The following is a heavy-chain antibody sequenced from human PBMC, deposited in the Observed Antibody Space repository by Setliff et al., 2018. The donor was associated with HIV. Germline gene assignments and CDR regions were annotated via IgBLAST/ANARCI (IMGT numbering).Heavy chain of an antibody. J-gene: IGHJ4*02. Sequence: SETLSLTCSVSGYSITNGYYWGWFRQSPGKGLEWIATIYQTGSNYYNPSLQHRVTLLLYMSKNQFSLKLSSVTAADTAVYYCARQAWHSGRNGYFVDYWGQGTLVTVSS. CDR3: ARQAWHSGRNGYFVDY. CDR2: IYQTGSN. CDR1: GYSITNGYY. V-gene: IGHV4-38-2*02. D-gene: IGHD2-15*01.